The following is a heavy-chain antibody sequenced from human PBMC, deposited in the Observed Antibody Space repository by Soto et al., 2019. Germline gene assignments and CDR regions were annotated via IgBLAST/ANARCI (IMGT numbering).Heavy chain of an antibody. V-gene: IGHV3-21*01. CDR1: GFTFSSYS. D-gene: IGHD3-22*01. CDR2: ISGSSSYI. CDR3: ARDYYDSSGYLAPLDY. J-gene: IGHJ4*02. Sequence: EVQLVESGGGLVKPGGSLRLSCAASGFTFSSYSMNWVRQAPGKGLEWVSSISGSSSYIYYADSVKGRFTISRDNAKKSPYLQMNSLRAEDKAVYYCARDYYDSSGYLAPLDYWGQGTLVTVSS.